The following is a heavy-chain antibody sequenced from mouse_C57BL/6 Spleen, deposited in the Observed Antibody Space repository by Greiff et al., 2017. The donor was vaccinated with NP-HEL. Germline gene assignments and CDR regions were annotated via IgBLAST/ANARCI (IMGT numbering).Heavy chain of an antibody. CDR2: IRSKSNNYAT. V-gene: IGHV10-1*01. CDR1: GFSFNTYA. CDR3: VRHDEAWFAY. Sequence: EVMLVESGGGLVQPKGSLKLSCAASGFSFNTYAMNWVRQAPGKGLEWVARIRSKSNNYATYYADSVKDRFTISRDDSESMLYLQMNNLKTEDTAMYYCVRHDEAWFAYWGQGTLVTVSA. J-gene: IGHJ3*01.